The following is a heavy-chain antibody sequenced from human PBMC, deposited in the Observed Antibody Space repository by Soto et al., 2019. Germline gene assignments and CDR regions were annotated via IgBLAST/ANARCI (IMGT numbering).Heavy chain of an antibody. CDR1: GFTFSSYG. Sequence: GGSLSLSCAASGFTFSSYGMHWVRQAPGKGLEWVAVIWYDGSNKYYADSVKGRFTISRDNSKNTLYLQMNSLRAEDTAVYYCARDGDFWSGYYTRYYYYGMDVWGQGTTVTVSS. CDR3: ARDGDFWSGYYTRYYYYGMDV. CDR2: IWYDGSNK. D-gene: IGHD3-3*01. J-gene: IGHJ6*02. V-gene: IGHV3-33*01.